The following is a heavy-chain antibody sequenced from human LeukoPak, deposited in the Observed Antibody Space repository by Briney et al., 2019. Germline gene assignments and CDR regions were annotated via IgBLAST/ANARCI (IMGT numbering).Heavy chain of an antibody. V-gene: IGHV4-59*01. J-gene: IGHJ6*03. CDR1: GASISRNS. D-gene: IGHD5-24*01. Sequence: SETLSLTCNVSGASISRNSWSWIRQPPGKGLEWIGYIDYSEITNYTPALKSRVTISVDTSKNQFSLKLSSVTAADTAVYYCARAIKPLYYYYYMDVWGKGTTVTVSS. CDR3: ARAIKPLYYYYYMDV. CDR2: IDYSEIT.